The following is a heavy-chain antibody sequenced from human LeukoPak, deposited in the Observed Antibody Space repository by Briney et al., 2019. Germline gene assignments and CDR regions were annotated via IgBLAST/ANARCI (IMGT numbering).Heavy chain of an antibody. D-gene: IGHD3-22*01. CDR2: IYYTGSR. CDR3: ARGQWLPVYDF. Sequence: SETLSLTCVVSGASISSSDWRSWVRQSPGKGLEWIGEIYYTGSRNYNPSLKSRVAMSVDTSKNQFSLELTSVTAADTAVYYCARGQWLPVYDFWGQGILVTVSS. V-gene: IGHV4-4*02. J-gene: IGHJ4*02. CDR1: GASISSSDW.